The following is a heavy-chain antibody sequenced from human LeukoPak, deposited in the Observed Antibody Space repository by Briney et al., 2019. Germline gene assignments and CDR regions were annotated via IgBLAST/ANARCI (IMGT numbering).Heavy chain of an antibody. CDR3: ASHRGAWWGYFDY. V-gene: IGHV4-4*07. J-gene: IGHJ4*02. Sequence: KPSETLSLTCTVSGGSISNYHWSWIRQPAEKGLEWIGRIYSSGTTSYSPSLKSRVTMSVDTSKNQFSLKLNSVTVADTAVYYCASHRGAWWGYFDYWGQGILVTVSS. CDR2: IYSSGTT. D-gene: IGHD2-8*02. CDR1: GGSISNYH.